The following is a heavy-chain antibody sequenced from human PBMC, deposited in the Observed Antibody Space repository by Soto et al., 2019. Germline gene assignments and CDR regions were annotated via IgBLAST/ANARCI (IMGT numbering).Heavy chain of an antibody. CDR1: GYSISSSNW. V-gene: IGHV4-28*03. Sequence: SETLSRTWAVSGYSISSSNWWGCIRQPPGKGLEWIGYIYYSGSTYYSPSLKSRVTMSVDTSKNQFSLKLSSVTAVDTAVYYCARAPQISGYYPDYFQHWGQGTLVTVSA. J-gene: IGHJ1*01. CDR3: ARAPQISGYYPDYFQH. CDR2: IYYSGST. D-gene: IGHD3-22*01.